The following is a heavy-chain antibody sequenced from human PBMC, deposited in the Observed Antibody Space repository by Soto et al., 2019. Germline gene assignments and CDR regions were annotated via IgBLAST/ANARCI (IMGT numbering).Heavy chain of an antibody. CDR3: AREISAVNIKVCFDG. CDR2: ISYDGTQT. Sequence: GGSLRLSRGSSGSTFRSRAMHWVRQTPDKGLEWVAKISYDGTQTHYPDSVRGRFTISRDNSKNTLELEMNFLRDEDTAVYSCAREISAVNIKVCFDGWGEATVVTVSS. D-gene: IGHD4-17*01. J-gene: IGHJ4*02. V-gene: IGHV3-30*03. CDR1: GSTFRSRA.